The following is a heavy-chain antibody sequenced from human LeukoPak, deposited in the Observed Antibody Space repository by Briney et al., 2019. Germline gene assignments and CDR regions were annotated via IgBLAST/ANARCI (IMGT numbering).Heavy chain of an antibody. Sequence: GGSLRLSCAASGFTVSSNYMSWVRQAPGKGLEWVSLIYSDGSTCYADSVKGRFTISRDNAQESLYLQMTSLSAADTAVYYCVRDRVRMAPVWGRGTTVIVSS. CDR1: GFTVSSNY. D-gene: IGHD5-24*01. V-gene: IGHV3-53*01. J-gene: IGHJ6*02. CDR3: VRDRVRMAPV. CDR2: IYSDGST.